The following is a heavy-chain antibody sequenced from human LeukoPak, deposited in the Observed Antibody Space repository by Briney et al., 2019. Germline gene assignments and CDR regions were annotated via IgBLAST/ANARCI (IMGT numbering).Heavy chain of an antibody. D-gene: IGHD3-10*01. CDR1: GFTFSSYS. CDR3: ARGPDASGIYRPGDY. J-gene: IGHJ4*02. CDR2: INSDGSST. V-gene: IGHV3-74*01. Sequence: PGGSLRLSCAASGFTFSSYSMNWVRQAPGKGLVWVSRINSDGSSTSYAESVKGRFTISRDNANNILFLQMNSLRAEGTAVYYCARGPDASGIYRPGDYWGQGTLVTVSS.